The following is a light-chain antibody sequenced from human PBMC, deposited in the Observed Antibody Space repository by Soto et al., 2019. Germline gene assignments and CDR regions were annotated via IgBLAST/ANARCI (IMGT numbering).Light chain of an antibody. CDR2: EVS. CDR1: SSDVGGYNY. CDR3: SSYAGSNNWN. V-gene: IGLV2-8*01. Sequence: QSALTQPPSASGSPGQSVTISCTGTSSDVGGYNYVSWYQQHPGKAPKLMIYEVSKRPSGVPDCFSGSKSGNTASLTVSGLQAEDEADYYCSSYAGSNNWNFGTGTKLTVL. J-gene: IGLJ1*01.